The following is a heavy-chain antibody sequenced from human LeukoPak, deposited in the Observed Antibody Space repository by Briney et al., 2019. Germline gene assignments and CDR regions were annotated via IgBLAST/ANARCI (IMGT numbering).Heavy chain of an antibody. D-gene: IGHD4-17*01. V-gene: IGHV3-23*01. J-gene: IGHJ4*02. CDR1: GFTFSSYA. CDR2: ISGSGGST. Sequence: PGGSLRLSCAASGFTFSSYAMHWVRQAPGKGLEWVSAISGSGGSTYYADSVKGRFTISRDNSKNTLCLQMNSLRAEDTAVYYCAKEIWPTVTTPGHTHFDYWGQGTLVTVSS. CDR3: AKEIWPTVTTPGHTHFDY.